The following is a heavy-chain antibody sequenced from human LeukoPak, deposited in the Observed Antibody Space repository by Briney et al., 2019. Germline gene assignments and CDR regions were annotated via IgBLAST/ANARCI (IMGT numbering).Heavy chain of an antibody. CDR1: GFTFSSYS. CDR3: AKDSLAAADSPSGY. D-gene: IGHD6-13*01. V-gene: IGHV3-48*01. J-gene: IGHJ4*02. CDR2: ISSSSSTI. Sequence: GGSLRLSCAASGFTFSSYSMNWVRQAPGKGLEWVSYISSSSSTIYYADFVKGRFTISRDNSKNTLYLQMNSLRAEDTAVYYCAKDSLAAADSPSGYWGQGTLVTVSS.